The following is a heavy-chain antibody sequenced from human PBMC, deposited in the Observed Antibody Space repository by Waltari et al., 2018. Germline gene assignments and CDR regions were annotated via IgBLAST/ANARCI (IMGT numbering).Heavy chain of an antibody. CDR2: VNKRGST. Sequence: QVQLQQWGAGLLKPSETLSLTCAVYGGSFSGFYWSWIRQPPGKGLGWMGEVNKRGSTNYNPSVKSRVTISVDTSKNQFSLKLTSVTAADTAVYYCAGAPYDILTAYGIDYWGLGTPVTVSS. CDR1: GGSFSGFY. CDR3: AGAPYDILTAYGIDY. J-gene: IGHJ4*02. V-gene: IGHV4-34*01. D-gene: IGHD3-9*01.